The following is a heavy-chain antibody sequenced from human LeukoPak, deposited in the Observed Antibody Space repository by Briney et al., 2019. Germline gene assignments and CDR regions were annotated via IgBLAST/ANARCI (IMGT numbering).Heavy chain of an antibody. CDR3: AKDSSIVVIPAPKAFDY. D-gene: IGHD2-2*01. J-gene: IGHJ4*02. CDR2: ISPGGGTT. V-gene: IGHV3-23*01. CDR1: GFAFGSEA. Sequence: GGSLRLSCAVSGFAFGSEAMSWVRQSPARGLEWVASISPGGGTTYYADSVKGRFTISRDNSKNTLYLQMNSLRAEDTAVYYCAKDSSIVVIPAPKAFDYWGQGTLVTVSS.